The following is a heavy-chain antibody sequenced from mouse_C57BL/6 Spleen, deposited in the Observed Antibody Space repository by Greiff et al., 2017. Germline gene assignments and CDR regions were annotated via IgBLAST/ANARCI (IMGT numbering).Heavy chain of an antibody. J-gene: IGHJ2*01. CDR2: IYPRSGNT. D-gene: IGHD1-1*01. CDR1: GYTFTSYG. V-gene: IGHV1-81*01. Sequence: VQGVESGAELARPGASVKLSCKASGYTFTSYGISWVKQRTGQGLEWIGEIYPRSGNTYYNEKFKGKATLTADKSSSTAYMELRSLTSEDSAVYFCARRDYYGSSYVYYFDYWGQGTTLTVSS. CDR3: ARRDYYGSSYVYYFDY.